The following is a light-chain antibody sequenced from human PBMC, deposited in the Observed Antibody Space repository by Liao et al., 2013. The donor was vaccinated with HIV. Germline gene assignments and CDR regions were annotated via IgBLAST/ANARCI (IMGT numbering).Light chain of an antibody. CDR3: QAWDSSSDLV. J-gene: IGLJ2*01. V-gene: IGLV3-1*01. CDR1: TLGDKS. CDR2: RDS. Sequence: SYELTQPPSVSVSPGQTASITCSGHTLGDKSVSWYQQRPGQSPVLVMYRDSHRPSGIPERFSGSNSGSTATLTISGTQAMDEADYYCQAWDSSSDLVFGGGTKLTVL.